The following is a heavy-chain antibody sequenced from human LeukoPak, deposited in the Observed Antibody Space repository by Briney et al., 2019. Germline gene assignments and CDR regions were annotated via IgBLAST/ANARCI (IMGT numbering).Heavy chain of an antibody. CDR1: GGSFSGYY. CDR3: ARGRFWGH. CDR2: INHSGST. V-gene: IGHV4-34*01. J-gene: IGHJ4*02. D-gene: IGHD3-16*01. Sequence: SETLSLTCAVYGGSFSGYYWNWIRQPPGKGLEWIGEINHSGSTNYNPSLKSRVTISVDTSKNQFSLKLSSVTAADTAVYYCARGRFWGHWGQGTLVTVSS.